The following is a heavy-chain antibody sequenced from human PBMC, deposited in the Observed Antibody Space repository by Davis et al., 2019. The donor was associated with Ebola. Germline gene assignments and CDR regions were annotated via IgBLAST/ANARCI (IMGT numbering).Heavy chain of an antibody. Sequence: GESLKISCAASGFTFSRYGMHWVRQAPGKGLEWVAIIWYDGSDQYYADSVKGRFTISRDSSMNTVYLQMSSLRAEDTAVYYCARAEDDYGEYPDALDIWGQGTTVTVSS. CDR2: IWYDGSDQ. D-gene: IGHD4-17*01. V-gene: IGHV3-33*01. J-gene: IGHJ3*02. CDR1: GFTFSRYG. CDR3: ARAEDDYGEYPDALDI.